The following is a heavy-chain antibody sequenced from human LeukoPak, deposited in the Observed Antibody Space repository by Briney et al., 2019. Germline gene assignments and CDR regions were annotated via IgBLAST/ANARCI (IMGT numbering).Heavy chain of an antibody. Sequence: GGSLRLSCVVSGFTFRNYGMHWVRQAPGKGLEWVAIIWYDGSNKYYGDSVKGRFTISRDNSRDTLYLQMNSLRVEDTAIYYCARAGSGLVQDYWGQGTQVTVSS. CDR1: GFTFRNYG. V-gene: IGHV3-33*01. CDR3: ARAGSGLVQDY. J-gene: IGHJ4*02. D-gene: IGHD6-6*01. CDR2: IWYDGSNK.